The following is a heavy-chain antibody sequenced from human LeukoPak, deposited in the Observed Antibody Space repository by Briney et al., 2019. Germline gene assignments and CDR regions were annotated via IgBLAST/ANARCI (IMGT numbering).Heavy chain of an antibody. D-gene: IGHD2-21*02. V-gene: IGHV3-30-3*01. CDR2: ISYDGSNK. J-gene: IGHJ1*01. CDR3: AREAYCGGDCYKEYFQH. Sequence: GRSLRLSCAASGFTFRSYAMHWVRQAPGKGLEWVAVISYDGSNKYYADSVKGRITLSRDNSKHTLYLQMNSLRAEDTAVYYCAREAYCGGDCYKEYFQHWGQGTLVTVSS. CDR1: GFTFRSYA.